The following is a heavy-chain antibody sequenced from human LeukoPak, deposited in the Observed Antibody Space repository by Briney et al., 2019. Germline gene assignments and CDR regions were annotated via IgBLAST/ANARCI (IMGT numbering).Heavy chain of an antibody. CDR1: GGSISSYY. CDR3: ARGRVVAATPKVY. Sequence: SETLSLTCTVSGGSISSYYWSWIRQPPGKGLEWIGYIYYSGSTNYNPSLKSRVTISVDTSKNQFSLKLSSVTATDTAVYYCARGRVVAATPKVYWGQGTLVTVSS. D-gene: IGHD2-15*01. CDR2: IYYSGST. J-gene: IGHJ4*02. V-gene: IGHV4-59*01.